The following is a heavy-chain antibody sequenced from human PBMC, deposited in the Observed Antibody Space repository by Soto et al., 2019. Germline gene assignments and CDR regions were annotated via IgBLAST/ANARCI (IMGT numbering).Heavy chain of an antibody. CDR1: GFTFSSYG. V-gene: IGHV3-30*18. Sequence: PGGSLRLSCAASGFTFSSYGMHWVRQAPGKGLEWVAVISYDGSNKYYADSVKGRFTISRDNSKNTLYLQMNSLRAEDTAVYYCAKEDLATYYDFWSGYYFDIWGQGTMVTVSS. J-gene: IGHJ3*02. CDR2: ISYDGSNK. D-gene: IGHD3-3*01. CDR3: AKEDLATYYDFWSGYYFDI.